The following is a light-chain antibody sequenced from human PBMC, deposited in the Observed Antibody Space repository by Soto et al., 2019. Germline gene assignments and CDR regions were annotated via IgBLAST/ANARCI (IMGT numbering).Light chain of an antibody. Sequence: DVQMTQSPSSLSASVGDTVTITCRASQGIAVYLAWYQQKPGKPPSLLIFGATLLESGVPSRFIASGSGTDFTLTISSLQAEDVATYYCQKYNSAPRTFGGGTRVEIK. CDR3: QKYNSAPRT. J-gene: IGKJ4*01. V-gene: IGKV1-27*01. CDR2: GAT. CDR1: QGIAVY.